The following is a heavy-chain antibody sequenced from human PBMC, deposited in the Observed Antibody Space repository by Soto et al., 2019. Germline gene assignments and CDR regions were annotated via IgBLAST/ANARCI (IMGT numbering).Heavy chain of an antibody. D-gene: IGHD3-10*01. CDR2: IYPSDSDT. CDR1: GYTFSGYW. CDR3: ARPIGSGTYYFDN. V-gene: IGHV5-51*01. J-gene: IGHJ4*02. Sequence: PGESLKISCTGSGYTFSGYWIAWVRQVPGKGLEWMGIIYPSDSDTTYSPSFEGQVNISADKSVNTAYLQWSSLKASDTAMYYCARPIGSGTYYFDNWGQGTLVTVSS.